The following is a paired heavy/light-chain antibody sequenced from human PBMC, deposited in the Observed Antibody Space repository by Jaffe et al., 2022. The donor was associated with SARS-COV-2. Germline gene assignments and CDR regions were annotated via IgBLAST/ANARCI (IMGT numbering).Heavy chain of an antibody. CDR2: INFSGGDT. Sequence: EVQLLESGGGLVQPGGSLRLSCEASGFTFGSYAMSWVRQAPGKGLEWISAINFSGGDTSYADSVKGRFTVSRDNSKNTLHLQMNSLRAEDTGVYYCAKAAEMIIVRGWYYFDHWGQGSLVTVSS. J-gene: IGHJ4*02. V-gene: IGHV3-23*01. CDR1: GFTFGSYA. CDR3: AKAAEMIIVRGWYYFDH. D-gene: IGHD1-26*01.
Light chain of an antibody. J-gene: IGKJ2*01. CDR1: QTVLYSSNNKNH. CDR2: WAS. CDR3: QQHYGTPYT. Sequence: DIVMTQSPDSLAVSLGERATINCKSSQTVLYSSNNKNHLAWYQQKPGQPPKLLIYWASIRESGVPDRFSGSGSGTDFTLTISSLQAEDVALYYCQQHYGTPYTFGQGTKLEIK. V-gene: IGKV4-1*01.